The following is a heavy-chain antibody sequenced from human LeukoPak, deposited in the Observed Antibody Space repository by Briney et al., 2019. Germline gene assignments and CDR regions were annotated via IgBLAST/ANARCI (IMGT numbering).Heavy chain of an antibody. J-gene: IGHJ3*02. D-gene: IGHD1-7*01. CDR1: QFTFEDYA. Sequence: PGRSLRLSCAASQFTFEDYAMHWVRQVPGKGLEWVSGITRNSGIIAYADSVKSRFTIPRDNANKSLYLHMNSLRPEDTAFYYCAKDILGTTSDAFDIWGQGAMVIVSS. V-gene: IGHV3-9*01. CDR3: AKDILGTTSDAFDI. CDR2: ITRNSGII.